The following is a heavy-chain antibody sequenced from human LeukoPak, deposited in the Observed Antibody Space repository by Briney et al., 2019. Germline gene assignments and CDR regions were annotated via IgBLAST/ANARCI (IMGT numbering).Heavy chain of an antibody. V-gene: IGHV3-23*03. CDR1: GFTFSSYA. CDR3: AKDFGEYNYGLNYFDY. D-gene: IGHD5-18*01. J-gene: IGHJ4*02. Sequence: GGSLRLSCAASGFTFSSYAMSWVRQAPGKGLEWVSVIYSGGSTYYADSVKGRFTISRDNSKNTLYLQMNSLRVEDTAVYYCAKDFGEYNYGLNYFDYWGQGTLVTVSS. CDR2: IYSGGST.